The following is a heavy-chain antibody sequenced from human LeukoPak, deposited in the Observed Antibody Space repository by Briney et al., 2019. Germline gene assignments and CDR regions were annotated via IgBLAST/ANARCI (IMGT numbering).Heavy chain of an antibody. CDR3: ARGTITMVRGVIMLSWFDP. CDR1: GYTFTSYG. CDR2: ISAYNGNT. D-gene: IGHD3-10*01. J-gene: IGHJ5*02. Sequence: GASVKVPFKASGYTFTSYGISWVRQAPGQGLEWMGWISAYNGNTNYAQKLQGRVTMTTDTSTSTAYMELRSLRSDDTAVYYCARGTITMVRGVIMLSWFDPWGQGTLVTVSS. V-gene: IGHV1-18*01.